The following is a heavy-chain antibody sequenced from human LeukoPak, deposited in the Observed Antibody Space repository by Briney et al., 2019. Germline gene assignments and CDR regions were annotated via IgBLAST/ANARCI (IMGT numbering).Heavy chain of an antibody. CDR3: AKVLKAYGWGSYRPPDY. D-gene: IGHD3-16*02. CDR2: ILYDGSNK. J-gene: IGHJ4*02. Sequence: GRSLRLSCAASGFTFSSYGMHWVRQAPGKGLEWVAVILYDGSNKYYADSVKGRFTISRDSSKNTLYLQMNSLRAEDTAVYYCAKVLKAYGWGSYRPPDYWGQGTLVTVSS. V-gene: IGHV3-30*18. CDR1: GFTFSSYG.